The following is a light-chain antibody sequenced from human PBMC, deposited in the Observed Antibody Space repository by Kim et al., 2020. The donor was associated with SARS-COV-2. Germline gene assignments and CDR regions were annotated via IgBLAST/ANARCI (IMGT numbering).Light chain of an antibody. CDR1: QGVGNA. CDR3: LQHNSFPYT. J-gene: IGKJ2*01. Sequence: DIQMTQSPSSLSASVGDRVTITCRASQGVGNAFAWYQQKPGKAPKRLIYGASILQSGVPSRFSGSGSGTEFTLTVSSLQPEDFATYYCLQHNSFPYTFGQGTKLEI. CDR2: GAS. V-gene: IGKV1-17*01.